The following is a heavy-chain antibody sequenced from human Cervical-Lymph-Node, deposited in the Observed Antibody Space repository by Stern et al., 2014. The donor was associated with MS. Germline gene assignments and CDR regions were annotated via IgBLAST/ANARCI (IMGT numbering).Heavy chain of an antibody. D-gene: IGHD1-1*01. CDR1: GGTLSGYY. CDR2: INHSGTT. CDR3: ARTWTSFDN. V-gene: IGHV4-34*08. Sequence: QAQLQQWGAGLLKPSETLSLTCAVFGGTLSGYYWSWIRQPPGKGLEWIGEINHSGTTNYNPSLESRVIISRDTSKNHFSLKLSSVTAADTAMYYCARTWTSFDNWGQGTLVTVSS. J-gene: IGHJ4*02.